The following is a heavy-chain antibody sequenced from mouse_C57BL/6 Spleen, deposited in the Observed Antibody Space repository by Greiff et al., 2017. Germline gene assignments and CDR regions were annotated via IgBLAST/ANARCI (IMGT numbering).Heavy chain of an antibody. Sequence: QVQLKQPGAELVRPGSSVKLSCKASGYTFTSYWMDWVKQRPGQGLEWIGNIYPSDSETHYNQKFKDKATLTVDKSSSTAYMQLSSLTSEDSAVYYCAFITTVNFDYWGQGTTLTVSS. J-gene: IGHJ2*01. CDR1: GYTFTSYW. CDR2: IYPSDSET. V-gene: IGHV1-61*01. D-gene: IGHD1-1*01. CDR3: AFITTVNFDY.